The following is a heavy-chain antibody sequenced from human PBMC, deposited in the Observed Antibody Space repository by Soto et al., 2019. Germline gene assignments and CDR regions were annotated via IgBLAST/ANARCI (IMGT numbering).Heavy chain of an antibody. V-gene: IGHV3-23*01. Sequence: EVQLLESGGGLVQPGGSLRLSCAASGFTFSSYAMSWVRQAPGKGLEWVSAISGTTYYADSVKGRFTISRDNSKNTLYLQMNSLRAEDTAVYYCAKDRKWFDSWGQRTLVTVSS. CDR3: AKDRKWFDS. J-gene: IGHJ5*01. CDR2: ISGTT. CDR1: GFTFSSYA.